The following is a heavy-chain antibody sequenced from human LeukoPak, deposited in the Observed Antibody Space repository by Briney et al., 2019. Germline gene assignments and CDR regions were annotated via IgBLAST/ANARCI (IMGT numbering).Heavy chain of an antibody. D-gene: IGHD2-15*01. Sequence: GGSLRLSCVVSGFTFSRYWMNSVRQAPGKGLEWVANIHEDGGEKYYVGSVKGRFTISRDNAKNSLYLQMNNVRAADTDVYYCARTIRINTPRAFDVWGQGTMVTVSS. CDR2: IHEDGGEK. J-gene: IGHJ3*01. CDR1: GFTFSRYW. V-gene: IGHV3-7*05. CDR3: ARTIRINTPRAFDV.